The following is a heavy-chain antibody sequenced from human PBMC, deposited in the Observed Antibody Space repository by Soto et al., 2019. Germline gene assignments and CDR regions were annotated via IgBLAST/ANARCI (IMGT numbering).Heavy chain of an antibody. Sequence: QVQLVQSGAEVKKPGSSVKVSCKASGGTFSSNIIIWVRQAPGQGLEWMGKIIPILGIANYAQQFQGRVTITADKATSTAYMELSSLRSEETAVYYCARGFGSGIYAVDYWGQGTLVTVSS. D-gene: IGHD3-10*01. J-gene: IGHJ4*02. CDR2: IIPILGIA. CDR3: ARGFGSGIYAVDY. V-gene: IGHV1-69*02. CDR1: GGTFSSNI.